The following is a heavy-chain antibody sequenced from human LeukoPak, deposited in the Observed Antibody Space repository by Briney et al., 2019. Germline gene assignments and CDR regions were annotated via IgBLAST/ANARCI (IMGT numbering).Heavy chain of an antibody. D-gene: IGHD3-22*01. CDR1: GGSVSSGSSF. CDR2: IYHSGNT. V-gene: IGHV4-61*01. Sequence: SETLSLTCTVSGGSVSSGSSFWSWIRQPPGKGLEWIGYIYHSGNTNYNPSLKSRVTISIDTSKSQLSLKLNSVTAADTAVYYCARDRNYYDSSGYYFANWGQGTLVTVSS. J-gene: IGHJ4*02. CDR3: ARDRNYYDSSGYYFAN.